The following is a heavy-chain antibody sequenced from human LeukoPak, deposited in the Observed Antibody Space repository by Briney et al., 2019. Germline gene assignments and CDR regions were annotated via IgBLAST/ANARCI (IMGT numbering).Heavy chain of an antibody. CDR2: ISYYGSNK. Sequence: PGRALRLSCAASGFTFSSYGMHWVGQAPGKGLEWVAVISYYGSNKYYADSVKGRFTISRDNSKNTLYLQMNSLRAEDTAVYYCAKGLSGSYVGGFDYWGQGTLVTVSS. CDR3: AKGLSGSYVGGFDY. D-gene: IGHD1-26*01. J-gene: IGHJ4*02. V-gene: IGHV3-30*18. CDR1: GFTFSSYG.